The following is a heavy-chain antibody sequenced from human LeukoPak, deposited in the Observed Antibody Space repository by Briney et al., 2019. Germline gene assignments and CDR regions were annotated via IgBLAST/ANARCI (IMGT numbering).Heavy chain of an antibody. Sequence: SVKVSCKASGGTFSSYAISWVRQAPGQGLEWMGGIIPIFGTANYAQKFQGRVTITADKSTSTAYMELSSLRSEDTAVYYCARSRIGYCSSTSCRSYYMDVWGKGTTVTVSS. CDR3: ARSRIGYCSSTSCRSYYMDV. V-gene: IGHV1-69*06. CDR2: IIPIFGTA. CDR1: GGTFSSYA. D-gene: IGHD2-2*01. J-gene: IGHJ6*03.